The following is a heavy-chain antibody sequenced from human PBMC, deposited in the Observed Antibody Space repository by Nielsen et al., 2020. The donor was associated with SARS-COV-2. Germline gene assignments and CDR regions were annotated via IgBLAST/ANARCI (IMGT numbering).Heavy chain of an antibody. CDR3: ASTSEYMRSDWFDP. V-gene: IGHV5-10-1*01. CDR2: IDPSDSYT. J-gene: IGHJ5*02. D-gene: IGHD6-6*01. Sequence: VRQMPGKGLEWMGRIDPSDSYTNYSPSFQGHVTISADKSISTAYLQWSSLKASDTAMYYCASTSEYMRSDWFDPRGQGTLVTVSS.